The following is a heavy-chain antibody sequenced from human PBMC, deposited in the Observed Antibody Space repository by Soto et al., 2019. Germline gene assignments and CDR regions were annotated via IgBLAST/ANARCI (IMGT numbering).Heavy chain of an antibody. CDR1: GYTFTNYG. Sequence: GASVKVSCKASGYTFTNYGFSWVRQAPGQGLEWMGWISAYNGNANYAQNFQGRVTMTTDTPTSTAYMELRSLRSDDTAIYYCARGSRFDWFDPWGQGTLVIVSS. CDR2: ISAYNGNA. J-gene: IGHJ5*02. V-gene: IGHV1-18*04. D-gene: IGHD3-3*01. CDR3: ARGSRFDWFDP.